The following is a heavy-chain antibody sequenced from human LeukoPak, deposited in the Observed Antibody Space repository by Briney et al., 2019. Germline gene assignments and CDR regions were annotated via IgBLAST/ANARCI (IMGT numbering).Heavy chain of an antibody. D-gene: IGHD6-19*01. CDR3: ASLGGSGWSVGGYYYGMDV. V-gene: IGHV3-21*01. CDR1: GFTFSSYS. CDR2: ISSSSSYI. Sequence: GGSLRLSCAASGFTFSSYSMNWVRQAPGKGLEWVSSISSSSSYIYYADSVKGRFTISRDNAKNSLYLQTNSLRAEDTAVYYCASLGGSGWSVGGYYYGMDVWGQGTTVTVSS. J-gene: IGHJ6*02.